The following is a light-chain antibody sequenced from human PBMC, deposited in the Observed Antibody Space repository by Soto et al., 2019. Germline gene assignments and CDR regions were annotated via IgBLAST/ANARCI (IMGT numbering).Light chain of an antibody. CDR2: TDN. Sequence: QSVLTQPPSASGTPGQRVTISCSGSSSNIGNNPVNWYQQFPGTAPKLFIHTDNQRPSGVPDRFSGSKSGTSASLAISGLQSEDDADYYCAAWDDSLNGGVFGGGTKLTVL. CDR1: SSNIGNNP. J-gene: IGLJ3*02. CDR3: AAWDDSLNGGV. V-gene: IGLV1-44*01.